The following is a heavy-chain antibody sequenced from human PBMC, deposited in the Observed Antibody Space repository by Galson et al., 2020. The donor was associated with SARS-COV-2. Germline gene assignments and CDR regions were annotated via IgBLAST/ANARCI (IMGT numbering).Heavy chain of an antibody. J-gene: IGHJ4*02. CDR2: SYHSGNT. V-gene: IGHV4-38-2*01. D-gene: IGHD1-26*01. CDR3: ARGNEFRPYSAFKN. CDR1: GYSISSGYQ. Sequence: SETLSLTCDVSGYSISSGYQWGWSRQPPGKGLECIGSSYHSGNTYYNPSLESRVTISVDTSKNQFSLKLRSVTAADTAVYYCARGNEFRPYSAFKNWGQGILVTVSS.